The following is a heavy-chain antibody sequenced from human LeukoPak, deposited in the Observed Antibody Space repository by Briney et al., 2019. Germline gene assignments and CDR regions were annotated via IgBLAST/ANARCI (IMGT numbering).Heavy chain of an antibody. D-gene: IGHD3-10*01. Sequence: PGGSLRLSCTASGFTFGGYAMSWFRQAPGKGLEWVGFIRSKAYGGTTEYAASVKGRFTISRDDSKSIAYLQMNSLKTEDTAVYYCTGILLLWFGESISPQHWGQGTLVTVSS. CDR2: IRSKAYGGTT. J-gene: IGHJ1*01. CDR3: TGILLLWFGESISPQH. V-gene: IGHV3-49*03. CDR1: GFTFGGYA.